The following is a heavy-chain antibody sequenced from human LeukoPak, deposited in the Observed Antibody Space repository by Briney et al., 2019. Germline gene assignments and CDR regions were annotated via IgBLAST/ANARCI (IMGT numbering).Heavy chain of an antibody. CDR3: ARRPFSGSYSSYYFDY. J-gene: IGHJ4*02. D-gene: IGHD1-26*01. Sequence: SETLSLTCTVSGGSISSYYWGWVRQPPVKGLEWIGYVSYSGSTDYNPSLKSRVIISIDTSKNQFSLRLSSVTAADTAVYYCARRPFSGSYSSYYFDYWGQGTLVTVSS. CDR2: VSYSGST. V-gene: IGHV4-59*01. CDR1: GGSISSYY.